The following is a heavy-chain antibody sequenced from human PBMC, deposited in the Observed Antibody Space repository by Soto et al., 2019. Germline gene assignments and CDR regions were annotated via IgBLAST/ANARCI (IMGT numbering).Heavy chain of an antibody. CDR2: IYYSGST. Sequence: PSETLSLTCTVSGGSISSYYWSWIRQPPGKGLEWIGYIYYSGSTNYNPSLKSRVTISVDTSKNQLSLKLSSVTAADTAVYYCARGRGYCSGGSCPCNWFDPWGQGTLVTAPQ. J-gene: IGHJ5*02. V-gene: IGHV4-59*01. CDR1: GGSISSYY. CDR3: ARGRGYCSGGSCPCNWFDP. D-gene: IGHD2-15*01.